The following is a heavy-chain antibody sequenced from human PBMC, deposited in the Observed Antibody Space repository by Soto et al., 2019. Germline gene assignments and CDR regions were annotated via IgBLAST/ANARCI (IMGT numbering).Heavy chain of an antibody. D-gene: IGHD6-19*01. CDR3: ARHGYSTAWYGSWDS. CDR2: IYHTATT. Sequence: QVQLQESGPGLVKPSETLSLTCNVSGGSITNYYWSWIRQPPGKGLEWIGYIYHTATTNYNPSLKSRVTMLVDPSKNQFSLKLSSVTAADTAVYYCARHGYSTAWYGSWDSWGQGTLVTVSS. J-gene: IGHJ4*02. V-gene: IGHV4-59*08. CDR1: GGSITNYY.